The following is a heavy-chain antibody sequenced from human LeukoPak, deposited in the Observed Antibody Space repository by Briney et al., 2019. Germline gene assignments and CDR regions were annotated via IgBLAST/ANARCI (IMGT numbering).Heavy chain of an antibody. CDR2: FDPEDGEP. CDR3: ATLEDFAVEMATD. J-gene: IGHJ4*02. D-gene: IGHD5-24*01. CDR1: GYTLTELS. V-gene: IGHV1-24*01. Sequence: ASVKVSCKVSGYTLTELSMHWVRQAPGKGLEWMGGFDPEDGEPIYAQNFQGRFTMTEDTSTDTVYMEQSSLRSEDSAVYYCATLEDFAVEMATDWGQGTLVTVSS.